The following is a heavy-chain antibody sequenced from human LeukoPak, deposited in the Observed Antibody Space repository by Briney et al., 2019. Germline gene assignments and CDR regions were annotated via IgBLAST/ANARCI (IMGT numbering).Heavy chain of an antibody. CDR2: ISYDGSNK. V-gene: IGHV3-30-3*01. CDR3: ARDHSYIAFDY. D-gene: IGHD2-15*01. CDR1: GFTFSSYA. J-gene: IGHJ4*02. Sequence: GGSLRLSCVASGFTFSSYAMHWVRQAPGKGLEWVAVISYDGSNKYYADSVKGRFTISRDNSKNTLYLQMNSLRAEDTAVYYCARDHSYIAFDYWGQGTLVTVSS.